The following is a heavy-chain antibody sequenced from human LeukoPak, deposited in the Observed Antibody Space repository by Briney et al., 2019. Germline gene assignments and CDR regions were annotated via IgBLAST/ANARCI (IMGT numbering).Heavy chain of an antibody. V-gene: IGHV3-30-3*01. CDR1: GFTFSSYA. CDR2: ISYDGSNK. J-gene: IGHJ6*02. D-gene: IGHD2-2*01. CDR3: AGSSTSCYLSCYYYGMDA. Sequence: GGSLRLSCAASGFTFSSYAMHWVRQAPGKGLEWVAVISYDGSNKYYADSVKGRFTISRDNSKNTLYLQMNSLRAEDTAVYYCAGSSTSCYLSCYYYGMDAWGQGTTVTVSS.